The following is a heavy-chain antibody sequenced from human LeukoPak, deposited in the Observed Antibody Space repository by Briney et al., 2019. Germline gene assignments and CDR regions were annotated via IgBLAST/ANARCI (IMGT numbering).Heavy chain of an antibody. CDR3: AREGPRANYYYDSSGYFDY. CDR2: ISYDGSNK. J-gene: IGHJ4*02. Sequence: GGSLRLSCAASGFTFSSYAMHWVRQAPDKGLEWVAVISYDGSNKYYADSVKGRFTISRDNSKNTLYLQMNSLRAKDTAVYYCAREGPRANYYYDSSGYFDYWGQGTLVTVSS. V-gene: IGHV3-30*04. CDR1: GFTFSSYA. D-gene: IGHD3-22*01.